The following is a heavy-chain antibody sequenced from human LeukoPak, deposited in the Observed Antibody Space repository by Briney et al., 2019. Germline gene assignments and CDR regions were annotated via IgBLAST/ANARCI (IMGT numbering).Heavy chain of an antibody. J-gene: IGHJ6*01. V-gene: IGHV1-18*04. CDR3: ARAGSVSGWYSYN. CDR2: ISPYNGDT. CDR1: HYDFTHVG. Sequence: ASVTVPYQASHYDFTHVGIMWVRQAPGQGLEWMGWISPYNGDTRYVQKLQGRVTMTTGTSTSTAYMELRSLRFDDTAVYYCARAGSVSGWYSYNWGPGTPVTVSS. D-gene: IGHD6-19*01.